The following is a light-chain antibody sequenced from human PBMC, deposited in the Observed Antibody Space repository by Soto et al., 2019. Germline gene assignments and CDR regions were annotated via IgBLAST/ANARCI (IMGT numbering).Light chain of an antibody. CDR3: CADAGRSTYV. Sequence: QSVLTQPASVSGSPGQSITISCTRTSSDVGSYNFVSWYQQHPGEVPKVMIYEVSKRPSGGSDRFSGSKSGNTASLTISGLQAEDEADYYCCADAGRSTYVFGTGTKVTVL. CDR1: SSDVGSYNF. V-gene: IGLV2-23*02. J-gene: IGLJ1*01. CDR2: EVS.